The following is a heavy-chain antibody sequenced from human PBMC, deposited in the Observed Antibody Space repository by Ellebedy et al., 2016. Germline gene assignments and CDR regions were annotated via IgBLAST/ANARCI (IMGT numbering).Heavy chain of an antibody. Sequence: GSLRLSCTVSGGSISSYYWSWIRQPPGKGLEWIGYIYYSGSTNYNPSLTSRVTISVDTSKNQFSLKLSSVTAADTAVYYCARLVGIRVWGSYRYTIDAFDIWGQGTMVTVSS. CDR2: IYYSGST. CDR3: ARLVGIRVWGSYRYTIDAFDI. J-gene: IGHJ3*02. CDR1: GGSISSYY. D-gene: IGHD3-16*02. V-gene: IGHV4-59*08.